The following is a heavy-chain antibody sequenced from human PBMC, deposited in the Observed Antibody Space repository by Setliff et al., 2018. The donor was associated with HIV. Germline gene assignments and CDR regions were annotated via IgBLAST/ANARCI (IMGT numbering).Heavy chain of an antibody. CDR2: ISRSGNTI. Sequence: GGSLRLSCAASGFTFSSYEMTWVRQAPGKGLEWVSYISRSGNTIYYADSVKGRFPISRDNAKNSLFLQMNSLRAEDTAIYYCARLLRGGGDYFDYWGQGTLVTVSS. J-gene: IGHJ4*02. CDR3: ARLLRGGGDYFDY. D-gene: IGHD3-10*01. CDR1: GFTFSSYE. V-gene: IGHV3-48*03.